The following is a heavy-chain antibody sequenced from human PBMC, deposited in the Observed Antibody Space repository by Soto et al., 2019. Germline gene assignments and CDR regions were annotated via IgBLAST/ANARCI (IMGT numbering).Heavy chain of an antibody. CDR2: IYYSGST. Sequence: KPSETLSPTCAVSSGSIDNVYWWSWVRQPPGKGLEWIGYIYYSGSTNYNPSLKSRVTISVDTSKNQFSLKLSSVTAADTAVYYCARHHDSWGQGTLVTVSS. V-gene: IGHV4-59*08. CDR3: ARHHDS. J-gene: IGHJ4*02. CDR1: SGSIDNVYW.